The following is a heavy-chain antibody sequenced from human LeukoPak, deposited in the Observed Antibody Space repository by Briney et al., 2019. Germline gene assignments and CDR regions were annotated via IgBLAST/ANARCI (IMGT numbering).Heavy chain of an antibody. D-gene: IGHD2-21*01. CDR2: IKADGSEK. J-gene: IGHJ4*02. CDR3: ARGGDWYEF. V-gene: IGHV3-7*01. Sequence: GGSLRLSCAGSGFRLQSYWMSWVRQAPGKGLEWVAKIKADGSEKYYVDSVKGRFTISRDNAKNSLYLQMNSLRAEDTAVYYCARGGDWYEFWGQGTLVTVSS. CDR1: GFRLQSYW.